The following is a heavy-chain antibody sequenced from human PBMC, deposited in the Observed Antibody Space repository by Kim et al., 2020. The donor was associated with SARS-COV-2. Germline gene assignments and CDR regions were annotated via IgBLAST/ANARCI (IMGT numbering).Heavy chain of an antibody. V-gene: IGHV3-11*06. J-gene: IGHJ6*02. Sequence: GGSLRLSCAASGFTFSDHFMSWIRQAPGKGLDWVAYISTRSSDTNYADSVKGRFTISRDNGKNSLYLQMNSLTAEDTGLYYCARGNYGLDVWGQGTTVTVSS. CDR2: ISTRSSDT. CDR3: ARGNYGLDV. CDR1: GFTFSDHF.